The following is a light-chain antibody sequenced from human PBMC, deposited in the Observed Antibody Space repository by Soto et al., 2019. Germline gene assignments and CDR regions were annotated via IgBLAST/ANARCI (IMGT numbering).Light chain of an antibody. CDR2: SNS. J-gene: IGLJ3*02. Sequence: QSVLTQPPSASGTPGQRVTISCSGSDSNIGSNTVNWYQQVPGTAPKLLIYSNSQRPSGVPDRFSGSKSGTSASLAISGLQSEDEGDYYCAAWDDSLNGRAVFGGWTKLTVL. CDR3: AAWDDSLNGRAV. CDR1: DSNIGSNT. V-gene: IGLV1-44*01.